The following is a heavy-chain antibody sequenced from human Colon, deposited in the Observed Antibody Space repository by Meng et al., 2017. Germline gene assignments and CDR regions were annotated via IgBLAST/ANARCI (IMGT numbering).Heavy chain of an antibody. CDR3: AKLLGVSVVIQVDC. J-gene: IGHJ4*02. CDR1: GSTFSYYA. Sequence: GGSLRLSCAASGSTFSYYAMSWVRQAPGKGLEWVSAISGSGDSTYYADSVKGRFTISRDNSKNTLYLQMNSLRAEDTAVYYCAKLLGVSVVIQVDCWGQGTLVTVSS. CDR2: ISGSGDST. V-gene: IGHV3-23*01. D-gene: IGHD3-16*02.